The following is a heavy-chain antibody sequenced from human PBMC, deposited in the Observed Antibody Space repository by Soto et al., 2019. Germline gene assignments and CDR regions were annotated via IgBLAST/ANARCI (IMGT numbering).Heavy chain of an antibody. CDR2: IRYDGSSE. V-gene: IGHV3-30*02. D-gene: IGHD3-3*01. CDR3: ARDLFRFLEWLLDGLDV. CDR1: GFSFSSYG. J-gene: IGHJ6*02. Sequence: GGSLRLSCAASGFSFSSYGMHWVRQAPGKGLEWVAIIRYDGSSEYYADSVKGRFTISRDNSKNILYLQMNSLRAEDTAVYYCARDLFRFLEWLLDGLDVWGQGTTVTVSS.